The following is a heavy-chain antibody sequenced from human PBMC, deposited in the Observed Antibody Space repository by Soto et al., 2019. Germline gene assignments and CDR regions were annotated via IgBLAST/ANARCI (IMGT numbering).Heavy chain of an antibody. Sequence: EVQLLESGGGLVQPGGSLTLSCAASGFTFSSYAMTWVRQAPGKGLEWVSGISGGGGVSTYYADSVKGRFTISRDKYMNTLYLQMNRLRAEDTAVYYCAKAAISMVRGVNNWFDPWGQGTLVTVSS. D-gene: IGHD3-10*01. CDR2: ISGGGGVST. CDR1: GFTFSSYA. J-gene: IGHJ5*02. CDR3: AKAAISMVRGVNNWFDP. V-gene: IGHV3-23*01.